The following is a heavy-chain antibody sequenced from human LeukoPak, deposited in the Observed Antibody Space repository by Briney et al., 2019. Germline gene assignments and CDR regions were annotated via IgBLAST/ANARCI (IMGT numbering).Heavy chain of an antibody. Sequence: SETLSLICTVSGGSISSYYWSWIRQPPGKGLECMGYIYYSGSTNYNPTLRSRVTISVDTSKTQFSLKLSSVTAADTAVYYCARQGPSRWLQFRRRFDAFDIWGQGTMVTVSS. D-gene: IGHD5-24*01. J-gene: IGHJ3*02. CDR3: ARQGPSRWLQFRRRFDAFDI. CDR2: IYYSGST. V-gene: IGHV4-59*08. CDR1: GGSISSYY.